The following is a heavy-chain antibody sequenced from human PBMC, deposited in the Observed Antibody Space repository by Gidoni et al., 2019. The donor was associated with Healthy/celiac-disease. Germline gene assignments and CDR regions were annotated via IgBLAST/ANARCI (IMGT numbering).Heavy chain of an antibody. CDR2: VWYDGTNS. J-gene: IGHJ6*02. CDR1: GFSFTRHV. V-gene: IGHV3-33*06. CDR3: GKDSSNYGMDV. Sequence: QVQLEESWGGEVQTGRSMRLSCAASGFSFTRHVMHWVRQASGKGLEWLAVVWYDGTNSYYADSVKGRFTISRDNSKYTVDLQMDSLRVEDTAVYYCGKDSSNYGMDVWGQGTTVTVSS.